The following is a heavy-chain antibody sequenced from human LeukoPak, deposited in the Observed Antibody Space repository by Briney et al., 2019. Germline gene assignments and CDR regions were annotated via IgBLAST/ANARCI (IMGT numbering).Heavy chain of an antibody. CDR3: ARIRFLEWLSTDKDFDY. Sequence: ASVKVSCKASGYTFTGYYMHWVRQAPGQGLEWMGWINPNSGGTNYAQKFQGRVTMTRDTSISTAYMELSRLRSDDTAVYYCARIRFLEWLSTDKDFDYWGQGTLVTVSS. V-gene: IGHV1-2*02. CDR2: INPNSGGT. CDR1: GYTFTGYY. J-gene: IGHJ4*02. D-gene: IGHD3-3*01.